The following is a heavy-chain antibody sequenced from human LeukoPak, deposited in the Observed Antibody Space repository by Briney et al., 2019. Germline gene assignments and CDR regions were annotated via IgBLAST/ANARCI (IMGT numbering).Heavy chain of an antibody. CDR3: AVGPEYY. Sequence: PSETLSLTCAVYGESFSDYYWIWIRQPPGKGLEWIGEINHSGSTNYNPTLKSRVTISVDTSKNQFSLKLSSVTAADTAVYYCAVGPEYYWGQGTLVTVSP. J-gene: IGHJ4*02. D-gene: IGHD6-6*01. CDR2: INHSGST. V-gene: IGHV4-34*01. CDR1: GESFSDYY.